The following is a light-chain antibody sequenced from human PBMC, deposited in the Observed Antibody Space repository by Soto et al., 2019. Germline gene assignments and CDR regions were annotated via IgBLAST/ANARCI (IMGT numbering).Light chain of an antibody. CDR1: QSISSW. J-gene: IGKJ3*01. Sequence: DIQMTQSPSTLSASVGDRVTITCRASQSISSWLAWYQQKPGKAPKVLIYKASSLESGVPSRFSGSGSGTEFTLTISSLQPDDFATYYCQQYNSYPFTFGPGTKVYIK. CDR2: KAS. V-gene: IGKV1-5*03. CDR3: QQYNSYPFT.